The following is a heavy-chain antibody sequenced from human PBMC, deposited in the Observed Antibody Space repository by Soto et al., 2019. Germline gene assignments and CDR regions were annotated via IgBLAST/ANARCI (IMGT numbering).Heavy chain of an antibody. CDR3: ASDPSMVRGENGRFDL. J-gene: IGHJ2*01. D-gene: IGHD3-10*01. V-gene: IGHV3-21*01. Sequence: EVQLVESGGGLVKPGGSLRLSCAASGFTFSSYSMNWVRQAPGKGLEWVSSISSSRSYIYYADSERGRFTISRDDAKNSLSRQRHSLRAEDTAVYYCASDPSMVRGENGRFDLWGRGTLVTVSS. CDR1: GFTFSSYS. CDR2: ISSSRSYI.